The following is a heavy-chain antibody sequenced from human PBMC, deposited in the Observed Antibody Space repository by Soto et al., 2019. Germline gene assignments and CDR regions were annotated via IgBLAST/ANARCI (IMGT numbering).Heavy chain of an antibody. J-gene: IGHJ4*02. CDR3: ARLEGLATISYYFDY. V-gene: IGHV4-39*01. CDR2: IYYSGST. D-gene: IGHD3-9*01. CDR1: GVSVSSSNYY. Sequence: SETLSLTCTFSGVSVSSSNYYWGWIRQSPGKGLEWIGSIYYSGSTYYNPSLESRVTISVDKSKNQFSLKVISVTAADTAVYYCARLEGLATISYYFDYWGQGTLVTVSS.